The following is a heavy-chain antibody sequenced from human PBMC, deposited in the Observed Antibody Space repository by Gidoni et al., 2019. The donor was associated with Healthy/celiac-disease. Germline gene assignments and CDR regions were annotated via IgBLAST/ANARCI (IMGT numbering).Heavy chain of an antibody. CDR1: GYTFTSYA. CDR2: INAGNGNT. J-gene: IGHJ4*02. Sequence: QVQLVQSGAEVKKPGASVKVSCKASGYTFTSYAMHWVRQAPGQRLEWMGWINAGNGNTKYSQKFQGRVTITRDTSASTAYMELSSLRSEDTAVYYCAGDGGSGEIYFDYWGQGTLVTVSS. V-gene: IGHV1-3*01. D-gene: IGHD3-10*01. CDR3: AGDGGSGEIYFDY.